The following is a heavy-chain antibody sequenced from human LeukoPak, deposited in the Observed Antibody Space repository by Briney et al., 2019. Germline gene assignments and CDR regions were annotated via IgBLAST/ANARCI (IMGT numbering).Heavy chain of an antibody. CDR2: ISAYNGNT. Sequence: GASVKVSCKASGYTFTSYGISWVRQAPGQGLEWMGWISAYNGNTNYAQKLQGRVTMTTDTSTSTAYMELRSLRSEDTAVYYCARRYYYDSSGQLGPFDYWGQGTLVTVSS. D-gene: IGHD3-22*01. CDR1: GYTFTSYG. J-gene: IGHJ4*02. V-gene: IGHV1-18*01. CDR3: ARRYYYDSSGQLGPFDY.